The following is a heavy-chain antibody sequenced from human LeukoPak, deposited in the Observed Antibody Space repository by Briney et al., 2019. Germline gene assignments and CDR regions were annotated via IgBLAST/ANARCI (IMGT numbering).Heavy chain of an antibody. V-gene: IGHV3-23*01. CDR3: AKDHYGSGSYYLPLDY. D-gene: IGHD3-10*01. CDR1: GFTFSSYA. CDR2: ISGSGGST. J-gene: IGHJ4*02. Sequence: PGGSLRLSCAASGFTFSSYAMSWVRLAPGKGLEWVSAISGSGGSTYYADSVKGRFTISRDNSKNTLYLQMNSLRAEDTAVYYCAKDHYGSGSYYLPLDYWGQGTLVTVSS.